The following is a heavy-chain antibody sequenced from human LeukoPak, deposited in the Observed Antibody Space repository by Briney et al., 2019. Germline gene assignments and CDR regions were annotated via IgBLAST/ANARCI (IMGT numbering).Heavy chain of an antibody. J-gene: IGHJ4*02. V-gene: IGHV3-23*01. Sequence: GGSLRLYCAASGFTFSSYAMSWVRQAPGKGLEWVSAISGSGGSTYYANSVKGRFTISRDNSKNTLYLQMNSLRAEDTAVYYCAKLLPAYCGGDCYSGFDYWGQGTLVTVSS. CDR3: AKLLPAYCGGDCYSGFDY. CDR1: GFTFSSYA. CDR2: ISGSGGST. D-gene: IGHD2-21*02.